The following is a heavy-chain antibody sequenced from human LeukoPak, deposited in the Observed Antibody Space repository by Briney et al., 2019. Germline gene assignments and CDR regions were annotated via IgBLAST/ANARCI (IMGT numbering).Heavy chain of an antibody. Sequence: ASVKVSCKASAYTFTGYYMHWVRQAPGQGLEWMGWINPNSGGTNYAQKFQGRVTMTRDTSISTAYMELSRLRSDDTAVYYCARGPITIFGVAIGWFDPWGQGTLVTVSS. CDR2: INPNSGGT. D-gene: IGHD3-3*01. CDR3: ARGPITIFGVAIGWFDP. J-gene: IGHJ5*02. V-gene: IGHV1-2*02. CDR1: AYTFTGYY.